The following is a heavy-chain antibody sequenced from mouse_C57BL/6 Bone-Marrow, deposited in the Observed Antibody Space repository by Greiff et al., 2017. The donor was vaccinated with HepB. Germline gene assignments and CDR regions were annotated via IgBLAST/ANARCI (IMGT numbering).Heavy chain of an antibody. CDR3: ARGPLYYYAMDY. V-gene: IGHV3-6*01. J-gene: IGHJ4*01. Sequence: EVQRVESGPGLVKPSQSLSLTCSVTGYSITSGYYWNWIRQFPGNKLEWMGYISYDGSNNYNPSLKNRISITRDTSKNQFFLKLNSVTTEDTATYYCARGPLYYYAMDYWGQGTSVTVSS. CDR2: ISYDGSN. CDR1: GYSITSGYY. D-gene: IGHD1-1*01.